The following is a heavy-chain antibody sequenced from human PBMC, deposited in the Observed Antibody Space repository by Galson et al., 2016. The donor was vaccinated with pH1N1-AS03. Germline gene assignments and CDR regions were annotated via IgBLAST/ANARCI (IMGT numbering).Heavy chain of an antibody. CDR3: AKASAAAGTRTFDY. D-gene: IGHD6-13*01. Sequence: SLRLSCAASGFTFSSYSMNWVRQDPGKGLEWVSAISNSGGTTYYADSVKGRFTISRDNSKNTLYLQMNSLRAEDTAVYYCAKASAAAGTRTFDYWGQGTLVTVSS. CDR2: ISNSGGTT. V-gene: IGHV3-23*01. J-gene: IGHJ4*02. CDR1: GFTFSSYS.